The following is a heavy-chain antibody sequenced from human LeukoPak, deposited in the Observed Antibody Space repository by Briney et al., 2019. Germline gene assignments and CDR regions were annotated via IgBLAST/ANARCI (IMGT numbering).Heavy chain of an antibody. CDR1: GYTFTGYY. J-gene: IGHJ3*02. CDR2: INPNSGGT. D-gene: IGHD1-1*01. Sequence: GASVKVSCKACGYTFTGYYMHWVRQAPGQGLEWMGWINPNSGGTNYAQKFQGRVTMTRDTSISTAYMELSRLRSDDTAVYYCARVEVLLSAFDIWGQGTMVTVSS. CDR3: ARVEVLLSAFDI. V-gene: IGHV1-2*02.